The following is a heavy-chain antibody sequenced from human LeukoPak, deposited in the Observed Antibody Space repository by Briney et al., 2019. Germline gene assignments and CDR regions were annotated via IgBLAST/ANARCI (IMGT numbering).Heavy chain of an antibody. CDR3: ARHGGTPAINDAFDI. Sequence: SETLSLTCTVSGGSIISYYWSWIRQPPGKGPEWIGYIYYNGRTTYHPSLTRRVTISVDTSNNQFSLNLSSVSAADTAVYYCARHGGTPAINDAFDIWGQGTMVTVSS. CDR2: IYYNGRT. J-gene: IGHJ3*02. CDR1: GGSIISYY. D-gene: IGHD1/OR15-1a*01. V-gene: IGHV4-59*08.